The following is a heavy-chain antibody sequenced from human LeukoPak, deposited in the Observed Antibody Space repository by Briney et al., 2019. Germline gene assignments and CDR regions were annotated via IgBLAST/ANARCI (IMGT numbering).Heavy chain of an antibody. J-gene: IGHJ4*02. Sequence: PGGSLRLSCVASGFTFSSHAMNCVRQAPGKGLEWVSSSSRESRYIYYADSVKGRFTISRDNAKNSLYLQMNSLRVEDTAVYYCARDERVCRGGSCYPFDYWGQGTLVTVSS. D-gene: IGHD2-15*01. CDR3: ARDERVCRGGSCYPFDY. CDR1: GFTFSSHA. CDR2: SSRESRYI. V-gene: IGHV3-21*06.